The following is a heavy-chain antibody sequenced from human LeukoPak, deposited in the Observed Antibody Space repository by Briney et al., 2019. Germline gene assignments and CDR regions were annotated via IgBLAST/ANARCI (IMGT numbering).Heavy chain of an antibody. CDR3: ARAQVDYNNGPGSRGYYSYGMDV. CDR2: ISSSGSTI. CDR1: GFTFSDYY. V-gene: IGHV3-11*01. Sequence: GGSLRLSCAASGFTFSDYYMSWIRQAPGKGLEWVSYISSSGSTIYYADSVKGRFTISRDNAKNSLYLQMNSLRAEDTAVYYCARAQVDYNNGPGSRGYYSYGMDVWGRGTTVTVSS. J-gene: IGHJ6*02. D-gene: IGHD4-11*01.